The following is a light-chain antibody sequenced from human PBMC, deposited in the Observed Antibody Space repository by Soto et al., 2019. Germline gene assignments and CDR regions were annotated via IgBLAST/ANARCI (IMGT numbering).Light chain of an antibody. Sequence: IVLTQSPGTLSLSPGETATLSCRASQSLRSTYIAWYQQRAGQAPRLLIYGGFSRATGIPDRFSGSGAGTDFSLTISRLHPEDSAVYYCHCQEFPTSRVYTFGQGTRVEI. CDR2: GGF. V-gene: IGKV3-20*01. J-gene: IGKJ2*01. CDR3: HCQEFPTSRVYT. CDR1: QSLRSTY.